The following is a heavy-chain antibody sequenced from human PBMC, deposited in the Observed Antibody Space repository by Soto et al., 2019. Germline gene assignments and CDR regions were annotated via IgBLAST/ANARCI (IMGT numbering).Heavy chain of an antibody. CDR2: INPDGSEK. CDR3: VRARIDL. Sequence: EVQLVESGGGLVQPGGSLRLSCAASGFTFSNYWMTWVRQASGKGLEWVANINPDGSEKYYVDSVKGRFTISRANVKNSLYLQMNSLRAEDTALYYCVRARIDLWGRGTLVTVSS. V-gene: IGHV3-7*01. J-gene: IGHJ2*01. CDR1: GFTFSNYW.